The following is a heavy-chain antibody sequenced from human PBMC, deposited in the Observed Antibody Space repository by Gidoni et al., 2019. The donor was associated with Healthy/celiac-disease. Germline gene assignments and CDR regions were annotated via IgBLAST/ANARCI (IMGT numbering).Heavy chain of an antibody. CDR3: ARRLPGASCYLCYYYGMDV. CDR1: GGTFSSYA. J-gene: IGHJ6*02. D-gene: IGHD2-2*01. Sequence: QVQLVQSGAEVKKPGSSVKVSCTASGGTFSSYAISWVRQAPGQGLEWMGGIIPIFGTANYAQKFQGRVTITADKSTSTAYMELSSLRSEDTAVYYCARRLPGASCYLCYYYGMDVWGQGTTVTVSS. CDR2: IIPIFGTA. V-gene: IGHV1-69*06.